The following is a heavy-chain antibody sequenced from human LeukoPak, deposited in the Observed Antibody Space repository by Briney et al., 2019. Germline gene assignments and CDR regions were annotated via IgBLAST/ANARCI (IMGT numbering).Heavy chain of an antibody. V-gene: IGHV3-7*03. CDR1: GFTFSRYW. J-gene: IGHJ4*02. CDR2: IKEDGGEK. D-gene: IGHD5-24*01. CDR3: ATARGFDY. Sequence: PGGSLRLSCAASGFTFSRYWMSWVPQTPGKGLEWVANIKEDGGEKYYVDSVKGRFTISRDNAKSSLFLQMNSLRTEDTAVYYCATARGFDYWGQGTLVTVSS.